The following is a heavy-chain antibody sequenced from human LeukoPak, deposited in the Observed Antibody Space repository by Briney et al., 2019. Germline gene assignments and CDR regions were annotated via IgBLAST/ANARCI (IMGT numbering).Heavy chain of an antibody. V-gene: IGHV3-7*03. CDR3: ARDNGWSADF. CDR2: IKQDGSAK. CDR1: GFTFSRHW. D-gene: IGHD2-15*01. J-gene: IGHJ4*02. Sequence: HPGGSLRLSCAASGFTFSRHWMYWVRQAPGKGLEWVANIKQDGSAKPYVDSVKGRFTISRDNAKNSLFLQMNSLRVEDTAVYYCARDNGWSADFWGQGTLVTVSS.